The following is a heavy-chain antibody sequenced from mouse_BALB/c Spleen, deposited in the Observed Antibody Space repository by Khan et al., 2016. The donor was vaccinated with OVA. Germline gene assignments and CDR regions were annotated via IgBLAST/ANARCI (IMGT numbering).Heavy chain of an antibody. CDR1: GFSITSDYA. J-gene: IGHJ2*01. CDR2: ISYSGNT. Sequence: VQLKQSGPGLVKPSQSLSLTCTVTGFSITSDYAWNWIRQFPGNKLEWMGYISYSGNTKYNPSLKSRISIPRYTSKTKFFLQLNSVTIEDTATDYCARVYGGDFDYWGQGTTLTVSS. CDR3: ARVYGGDFDY. V-gene: IGHV3-2*02. D-gene: IGHD1-1*01.